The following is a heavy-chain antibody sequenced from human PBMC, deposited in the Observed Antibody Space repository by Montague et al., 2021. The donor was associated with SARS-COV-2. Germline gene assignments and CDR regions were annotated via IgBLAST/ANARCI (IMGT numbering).Heavy chain of an antibody. CDR1: GGSFSGYY. V-gene: IGHV4-34*01. CDR2: INQSGST. CDR3: ARVAGCYYHDSCAYFDY. Sequence: SETLSLTCAVYGGSFSGYYWSWIRQPPGKGLEWSGEINQSGSTNXXPSLKSRVTLSVDTSKKQFSLKLSSPTAADTAVYYCARVAGCYYHDSCAYFDYWGQGSLVTVSS. D-gene: IGHD3-22*01. J-gene: IGHJ4*02.